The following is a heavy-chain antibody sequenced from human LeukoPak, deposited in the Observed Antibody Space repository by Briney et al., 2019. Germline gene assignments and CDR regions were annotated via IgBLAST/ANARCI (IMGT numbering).Heavy chain of an antibody. V-gene: IGHV1-2*02. D-gene: IGHD1-26*01. J-gene: IGHJ5*02. CDR1: GYTFTGYY. CDR2: INPNSGGT. CDR3: ARDSSSQGGAQSGSNPERAKDL. Sequence: GASVKVSCKASGYTFTGYYMHWVRQAPGQGLEWMGWINPNSGGTNYAQKFQGRVTMTRDTSISTAYMELSRLRSDDTAVYYCARDSSSQGGAQSGSNPERAKDLWGQGTLVTVSS.